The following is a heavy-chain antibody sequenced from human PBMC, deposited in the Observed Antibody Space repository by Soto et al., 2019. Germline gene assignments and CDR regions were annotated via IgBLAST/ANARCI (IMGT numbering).Heavy chain of an antibody. D-gene: IGHD2-15*01. CDR3: ALGVAAYYYYYYGMDV. CDR2: IIPIFGTA. V-gene: IGHV1-69*06. CDR1: GGTFSSYA. Sequence: SVKVSCKASGGTFSSYAISWVRQAPGQGLEWMGGIIPIFGTANYAQKFQGRVTITADKSTSTAYMELSSLRSEDTAVYYCALGVAAYYYYYYGMDVWGQGTTVTVSS. J-gene: IGHJ6*02.